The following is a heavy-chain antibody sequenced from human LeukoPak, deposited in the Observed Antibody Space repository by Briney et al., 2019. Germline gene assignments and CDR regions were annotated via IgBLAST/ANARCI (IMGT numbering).Heavy chain of an antibody. Sequence: SETLSLTCAVYGGSFSGYYWSWIRQPPGKVLEWIGEINHSGSTNYNPSLKSRVTISVDTSKNQFSLKLSSVTAADTAVYYCARGPRVVTTIYNWFDPWGQGTLVTVSS. CDR3: ARGPRVVTTIYNWFDP. D-gene: IGHD5-12*01. CDR1: GGSFSGYY. J-gene: IGHJ5*02. V-gene: IGHV4-34*01. CDR2: INHSGST.